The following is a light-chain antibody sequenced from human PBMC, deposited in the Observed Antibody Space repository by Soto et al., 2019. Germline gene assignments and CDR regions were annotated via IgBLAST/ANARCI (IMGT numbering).Light chain of an antibody. Sequence: QSVLTQPPSASGTAGQRVTISCSGSRSNFGSNPVNWYQQLPGAAPKLLIYTNDQRPSRVPDRFSGSKSGTSASLAISGLQSEEEADYYCAAWDDSLSAWVFGGGTKVTVL. CDR2: TND. CDR1: RSNFGSNP. CDR3: AAWDDSLSAWV. J-gene: IGLJ3*02. V-gene: IGLV1-44*01.